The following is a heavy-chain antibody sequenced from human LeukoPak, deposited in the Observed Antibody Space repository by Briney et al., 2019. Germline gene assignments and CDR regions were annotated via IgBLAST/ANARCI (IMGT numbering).Heavy chain of an antibody. CDR2: IYTSGST. D-gene: IGHD2-2*02. CDR1: GGSISSYY. CDR3: ARVRVVVPAAIAWFDP. V-gene: IGHV4-4*09. Sequence: SETLSLTCTVSGGSISSYYWSWIRQPPGKGLEWIGYIYTSGSTNYSPSLKSRVTISVDTSKNQFSLKLSSVTAADTAVYYCARVRVVVPAAIAWFDPWGQETLVTVSS. J-gene: IGHJ5*02.